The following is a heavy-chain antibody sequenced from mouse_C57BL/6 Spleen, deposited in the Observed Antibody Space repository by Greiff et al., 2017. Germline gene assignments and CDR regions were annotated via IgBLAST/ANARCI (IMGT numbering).Heavy chain of an antibody. CDR3: ARHEGVLRRGYFDV. CDR2: ISSGGSYT. V-gene: IGHV5-6*01. Sequence: EVMLVESGGDLVKPGGSLKLSCAASGFTFSSYGMSWVRQTPDKRLEWVATISSGGSYTYYPDSVTGRFTISRDNAKNTLYLQMSSLKSEDTAMYYCARHEGVLRRGYFDVWGTGTTVTVSS. D-gene: IGHD1-1*01. J-gene: IGHJ1*03. CDR1: GFTFSSYG.